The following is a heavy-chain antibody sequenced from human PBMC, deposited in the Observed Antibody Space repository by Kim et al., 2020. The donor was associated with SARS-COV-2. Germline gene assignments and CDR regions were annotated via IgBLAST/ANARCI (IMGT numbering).Heavy chain of an antibody. J-gene: IGHJ4*02. D-gene: IGHD2-8*01. CDR1: GGSFSGYY. CDR3: ARGRWVDRTNGVPARRYLLYFDY. CDR2: INHSGST. Sequence: SETLSLTCAVYGGSFSGYYWSWIRQPPGKGLEWIGEINHSGSTNYNPSLKSRVTISVDTSKNQFSLKLSSVTAADTAVYYCARGRWVDRTNGVPARRYLLYFDYWGQGTLVTVSS. V-gene: IGHV4-34*01.